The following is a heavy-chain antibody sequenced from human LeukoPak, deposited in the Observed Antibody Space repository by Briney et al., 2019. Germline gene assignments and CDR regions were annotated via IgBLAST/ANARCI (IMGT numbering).Heavy chain of an antibody. Sequence: PSETLSLTCTVCGGSISSSSYYWGWIRQPPGKGLEWIGSIYYSGSTYYNPSLKSRVTISVDTSKNQFSLKLSSVTAADTAVYYCARDSGGWYPEGYWGQGTLVTVSS. J-gene: IGHJ4*02. CDR2: IYYSGST. D-gene: IGHD6-13*01. V-gene: IGHV4-39*07. CDR1: GGSISSSSYY. CDR3: ARDSGGWYPEGY.